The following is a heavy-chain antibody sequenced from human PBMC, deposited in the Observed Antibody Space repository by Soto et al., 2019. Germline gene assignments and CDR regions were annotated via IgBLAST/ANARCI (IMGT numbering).Heavy chain of an antibody. CDR1: GFTFSDYY. CDR2: ISSGGGYT. D-gene: IGHD1-1*01. CDR3: ARKTRDGWYFDL. Sequence: QVQLVESGGGSVNPGGSLRLSCAASGFTFSDYYMNWIRQAPGKGLEWVSYISSGGGYTNYADSVKGRFTISRDNAKHSVYLQMNSLRVEDTAVYYCARKTRDGWYFDLWGRGTLVTVSS. V-gene: IGHV3-11*05. J-gene: IGHJ2*01.